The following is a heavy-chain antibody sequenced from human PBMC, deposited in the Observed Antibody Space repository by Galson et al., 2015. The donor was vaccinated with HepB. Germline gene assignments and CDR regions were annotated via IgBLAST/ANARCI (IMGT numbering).Heavy chain of an antibody. D-gene: IGHD6-19*01. Sequence: SVKVSCKASGYTFTSYDINWVRQATGQGLEWMGWMNPNSGNTGYAQKFQGRVTMTRNTSISTAYMELSSLRSEDTAVYYCARVGKGSGWYVGYYYYGMDVWGQGTTVTVSS. CDR3: ARVGKGSGWYVGYYYYGMDV. J-gene: IGHJ6*02. CDR2: MNPNSGNT. V-gene: IGHV1-8*01. CDR1: GYTFTSYD.